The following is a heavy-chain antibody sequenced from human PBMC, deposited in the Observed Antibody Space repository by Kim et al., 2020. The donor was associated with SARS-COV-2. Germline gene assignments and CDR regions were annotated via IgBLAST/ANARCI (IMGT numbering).Heavy chain of an antibody. CDR1: GFTFSSYA. D-gene: IGHD3-10*01. J-gene: IGHJ5*02. CDR2: ISGSGGST. V-gene: IGHV3-23*01. Sequence: GGSLRLSCAASGFTFSSYAMSWVRQAPGKGLEWVSAISGSGGSTYYADSVKGRFTISRDNSKNTLYLQMNSLRAEDTAVYYCAKDWYYGSGNRWFDPWGQGTLVTVSS. CDR3: AKDWYYGSGNRWFDP.